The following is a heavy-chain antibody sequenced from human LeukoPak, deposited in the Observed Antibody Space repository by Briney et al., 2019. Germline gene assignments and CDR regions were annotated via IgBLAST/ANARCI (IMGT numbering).Heavy chain of an antibody. Sequence: ETLSLTCTVSGGSVSSASYYWTRIRQPPGKGLEWIGYIYASGNTNYNPSLKSRVTISVDTSKNQFSLKLSSVTAADTAVYYCARDPPVAGTSWGQGTLVTVSS. V-gene: IGHV4-61*01. CDR1: GGSVSSASYY. CDR2: IYASGNT. CDR3: ARDPPVAGTS. J-gene: IGHJ4*02. D-gene: IGHD6-19*01.